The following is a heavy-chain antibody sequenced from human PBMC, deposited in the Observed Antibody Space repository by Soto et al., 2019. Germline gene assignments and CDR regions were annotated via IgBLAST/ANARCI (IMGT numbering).Heavy chain of an antibody. J-gene: IGHJ4*02. Sequence: VKVSCKASGYTFTGYYMHWVRQAPGQGLEWMGWINPNSGGTNYAQKFQGWVTMTRDTSISTAYMELSRLRSDDTAVYYCARGEERVAMPSGYWGQGTLVTVSS. CDR1: GYTFTGYY. D-gene: IGHD2-2*01. V-gene: IGHV1-2*04. CDR2: INPNSGGT. CDR3: ARGEERVAMPSGY.